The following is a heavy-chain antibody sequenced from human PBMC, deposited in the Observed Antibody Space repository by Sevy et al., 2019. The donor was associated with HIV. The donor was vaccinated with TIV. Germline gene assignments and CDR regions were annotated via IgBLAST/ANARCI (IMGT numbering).Heavy chain of an antibody. CDR2: VSYDGSSK. Sequence: GGSLRLSCVGSGFSFRNFGVHWLCQAPGKGLESLSVVSYDGSSKYYVDSVKGRFIVSRDNSKNTLYLQMNSLRTEDTAVYYCARGGSGDYYYYGVDVWGQGTTVTVSS. CDR1: GFSFRNFG. CDR3: ARGGSGDYYYYGVDV. D-gene: IGHD3-10*01. J-gene: IGHJ6*02. V-gene: IGHV3-30*03.